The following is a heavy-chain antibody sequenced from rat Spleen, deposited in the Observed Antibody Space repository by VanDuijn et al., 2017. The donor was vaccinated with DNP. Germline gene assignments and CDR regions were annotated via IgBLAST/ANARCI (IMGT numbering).Heavy chain of an antibody. V-gene: IGHV5S23*01. D-gene: IGHD5-1*01. Sequence: EVQLVESGGGLVQPGRSLKLSCAASGFTFSNYYMAWVRQAPTKGLEWVASITNSGGSTYYRDSVKGRFTISRDNAKSTLYLQMDSLRSEDTATYYCTRDLTGRGYWGQGVMVTVSS. CDR3: TRDLTGRGY. J-gene: IGHJ2*01. CDR2: ITNSGGST. CDR1: GFTFSNYY.